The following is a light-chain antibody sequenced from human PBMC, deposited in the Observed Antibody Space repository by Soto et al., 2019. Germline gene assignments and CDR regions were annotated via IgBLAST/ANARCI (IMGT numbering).Light chain of an antibody. V-gene: IGKV3-11*01. CDR2: DAS. J-gene: IGKJ1*01. Sequence: EIVLTQSPGTLSLSAGERATLSCRASQSIRNFLAWYQQKPGQAPRLLIYDASNRASGIPPRFSGIVSGTDFTLAISGLEPEDFAVYYCQQRTDRPPWTFGQGTKVDIK. CDR1: QSIRNF. CDR3: QQRTDRPPWT.